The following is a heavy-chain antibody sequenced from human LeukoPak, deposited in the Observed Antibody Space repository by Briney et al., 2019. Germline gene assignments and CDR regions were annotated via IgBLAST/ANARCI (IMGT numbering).Heavy chain of an antibody. CDR3: AREGGVNYYDLDYFDY. Sequence: GRSLRLSCAASGFTFSSYGMHWVRQAPGKGLEWVAVIWYDGSNKYYADSVKGRFTISRDNAKNSLYLQMNSLRAEDTAVYYCAREGGVNYYDLDYFDYWGQGTLITVSS. CDR2: IWYDGSNK. V-gene: IGHV3-33*01. D-gene: IGHD3-22*01. J-gene: IGHJ4*02. CDR1: GFTFSSYG.